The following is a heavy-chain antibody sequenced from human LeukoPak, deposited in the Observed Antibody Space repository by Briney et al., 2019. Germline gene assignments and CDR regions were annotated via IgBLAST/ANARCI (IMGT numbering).Heavy chain of an antibody. CDR3: TRGIALATAYYFDS. CDR1: GFTFSAYG. CDR2: ISNHNGNT. J-gene: IGHJ4*02. D-gene: IGHD6-25*01. Sequence: ASVKVSCKPSGFTFSAYGIAWVRQAPGHGPEWMGWISNHNGNTNYAQKFQDRITVTTETSTGTVSMELRSLKPDDTAIYYCTRGIALATAYYFDSWGRGTQVTVAS. V-gene: IGHV1-18*04.